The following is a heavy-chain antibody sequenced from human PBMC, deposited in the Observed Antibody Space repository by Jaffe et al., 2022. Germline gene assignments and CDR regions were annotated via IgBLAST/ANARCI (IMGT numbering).Heavy chain of an antibody. CDR2: IIPIFGTA. J-gene: IGHJ3*02. D-gene: IGHD3-9*01. CDR3: AKTKERQLRYFDWLFGHDAFDI. CDR1: GGTFSSYA. V-gene: IGHV1-69*01. Sequence: QVQLVQSGAEVKKPGSSVKVSCKASGGTFSSYAISWVRQAPGQGLEWMGGIIPIFGTANYAQKFQGRVTITADESTSTAYMELSSLRSEDTAVYYCAKTKERQLRYFDWLFGHDAFDIWGQGTMVTVSS.